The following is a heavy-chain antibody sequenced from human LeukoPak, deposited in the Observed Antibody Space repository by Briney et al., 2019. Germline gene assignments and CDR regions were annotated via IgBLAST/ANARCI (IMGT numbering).Heavy chain of an antibody. Sequence: SETLSLTCAVYGGSFTNYYWTWIRQPPGKGLEWIGEINHTGRTNYNPSLKSRVTMSVATSKNQFSLELTSVTAADTAMYYCARHDYGGKGDAFDIWGQGTMVTVSS. V-gene: IGHV4-34*01. CDR2: INHTGRT. D-gene: IGHD4-23*01. CDR1: GGSFTNYY. CDR3: ARHDYGGKGDAFDI. J-gene: IGHJ3*02.